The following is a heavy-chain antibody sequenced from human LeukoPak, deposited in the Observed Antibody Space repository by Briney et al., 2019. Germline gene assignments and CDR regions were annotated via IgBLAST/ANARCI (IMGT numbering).Heavy chain of an antibody. Sequence: ESGPTLVKPTQPLTLTCTFSGFSLTNSGVGVGWIRQPPGKALEGLALINWDDEKRYSPSLRTRITITKDTSKSQVVLTMTNMDPVDTATYYCAHLYFYNAGGYSRAFDYWGQGTLVTVSS. CDR3: AHLYFYNAGGYSRAFDY. D-gene: IGHD2-15*01. V-gene: IGHV2-5*02. CDR2: INWDDEK. CDR1: GFSLTNSGVG. J-gene: IGHJ4*02.